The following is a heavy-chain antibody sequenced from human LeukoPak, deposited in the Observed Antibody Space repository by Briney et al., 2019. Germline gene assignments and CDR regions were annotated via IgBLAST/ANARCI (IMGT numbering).Heavy chain of an antibody. V-gene: IGHV3-49*03. D-gene: IGHD6-19*01. CDR2: ISGGTT. CDR1: GFTFGDYL. CDR3: SRGSGWLSVY. Sequence: GESLRLSCTASGFTFGDYLMSWFRQAPGKGLEWIGFISGGTTEYAASVEGRFTISRDDSTSIAYLQMNSLTTEDTAVYYCSRGSGWLSVYWGQGTLVTVSS. J-gene: IGHJ4*02.